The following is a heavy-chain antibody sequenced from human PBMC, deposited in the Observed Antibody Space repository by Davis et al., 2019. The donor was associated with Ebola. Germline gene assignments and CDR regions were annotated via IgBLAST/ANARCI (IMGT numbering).Heavy chain of an antibody. J-gene: IGHJ4*02. CDR3: ARDVYSSSSMGYFDY. V-gene: IGHV3-33*01. CDR1: GFTFSSYG. Sequence: GESLKISCAASGFTFSSYGMHWVRQAPGKGLEWVAVIWYDGSNKYYADSVKGRFTISRDNSKNTLYLQMNSLRAEDTAVYYCARDVYSSSSMGYFDYWGQGTLVTVSS. D-gene: IGHD6-13*01. CDR2: IWYDGSNK.